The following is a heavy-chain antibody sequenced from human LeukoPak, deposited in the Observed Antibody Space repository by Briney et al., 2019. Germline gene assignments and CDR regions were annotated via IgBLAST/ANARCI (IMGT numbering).Heavy chain of an antibody. D-gene: IGHD3-22*01. CDR2: ISAYNGNT. CDR1: GYTFTNYG. CDR3: ARDINYYYDSSGYYDYFDY. V-gene: IGHV1-18*01. Sequence: ASVKVSCKASGYTFTNYGMSWVRQAPGQGVEWMGWISAYNGNTKYAQKLQGRVTMTTDTSTSTAYMELRSLRSDDTAVYYCARDINYYYDSSGYYDYFDYWGQGTLVTVSS. J-gene: IGHJ4*02.